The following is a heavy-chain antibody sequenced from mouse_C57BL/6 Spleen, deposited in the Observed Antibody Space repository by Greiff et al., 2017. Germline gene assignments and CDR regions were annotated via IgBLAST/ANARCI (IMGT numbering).Heavy chain of an antibody. Sequence: QVQLQQPGAELVQPGASVKVSCKASGYTFTSYWMHWVKQRPGQGLEWIGRIHPSDSDTNYNPKFTGKATLTVDKSSSTAYMQLSSLPSEDSAVYYCAIPYNYGSSYDAMDYWGQGASVTVSS. CDR3: AIPYNYGSSYDAMDY. CDR1: GYTFTSYW. J-gene: IGHJ4*01. CDR2: IHPSDSDT. V-gene: IGHV1-74*01. D-gene: IGHD1-1*01.